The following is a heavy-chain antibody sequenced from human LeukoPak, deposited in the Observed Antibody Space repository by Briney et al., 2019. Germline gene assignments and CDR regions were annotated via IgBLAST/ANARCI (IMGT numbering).Heavy chain of an antibody. D-gene: IGHD6-13*01. CDR2: IYYSGST. Sequence: SETLSLTCTVSGGSISSYYWSWIRQPPGKGLEWIGYIYYSGSTNYNPSLKSRVTISVDTSKNQFSLKLSSVTAADTAVYYCASLAAAGTSHYYYMDVWGKGTTVTVSS. CDR1: GGSISSYY. V-gene: IGHV4-59*01. CDR3: ASLAAAGTSHYYYMDV. J-gene: IGHJ6*03.